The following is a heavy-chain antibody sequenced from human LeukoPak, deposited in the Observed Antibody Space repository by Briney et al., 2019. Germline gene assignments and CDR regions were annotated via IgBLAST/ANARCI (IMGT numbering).Heavy chain of an antibody. CDR1: GYTFTSYG. V-gene: IGHV1-18*01. CDR3: ARDENGQFNF. Sequence: GASVNVSCKASGYTFTSYGISWVRQAPAQGLEWMGWTSAYKDNTNYAQKLQCRVTMTTSTSTSTAYMELRSLRSDDAAVYYCARDENGQFNFWGQGTLVTVSS. J-gene: IGHJ4*02. D-gene: IGHD1-1*01. CDR2: TSAYKDNT.